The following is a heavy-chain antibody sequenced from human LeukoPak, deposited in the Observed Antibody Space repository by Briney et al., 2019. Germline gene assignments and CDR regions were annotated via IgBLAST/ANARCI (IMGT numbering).Heavy chain of an antibody. J-gene: IGHJ4*02. CDR3: ARVGSVVAAHFDY. D-gene: IGHD2-15*01. CDR1: GFTVSSNY. CDR2: IYSGGST. Sequence: GGSLRLSCAASGFTVSSNYMSWVRQAPGKGLEWVSVIYSGGSTYYADYVKGRFTISRDNSKNTLSLQMNSLRAEDTAVYYCARVGSVVAAHFDYWGQGTLVTVSS. V-gene: IGHV3-53*01.